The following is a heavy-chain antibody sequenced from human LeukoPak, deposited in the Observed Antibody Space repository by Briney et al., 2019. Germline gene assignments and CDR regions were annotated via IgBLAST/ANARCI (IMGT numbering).Heavy chain of an antibody. CDR3: ARIQFGGSTSRYYYYHMDF. J-gene: IGHJ6*03. V-gene: IGHV1-18*01. CDR1: GYIFINYV. Sequence: ASVKVSCKASGYIFINYVISWVRQAPGQGLEWMGWISVHNGDTDYAQKLQGRVTMTTDTSTSTVYMELRSLRSDDTAVYYCARIQFGGSTSRYYYYHMDFWGKGTTVTVSS. CDR2: ISVHNGDT. D-gene: IGHD3-3*01.